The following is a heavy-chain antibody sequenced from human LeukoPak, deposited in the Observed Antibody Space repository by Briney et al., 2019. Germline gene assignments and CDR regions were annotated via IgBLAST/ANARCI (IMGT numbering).Heavy chain of an antibody. V-gene: IGHV1-8*01. J-gene: IGHJ4*02. CDR2: MNPNSGAT. Sequence: ASVTVSCKASGYTFTSYDFNWLRQATGQGPEWMGWMNPNSGATGYAQKFQGRVTMTRSASINTAYMELRSLRSDDTAVYYCARDGLRWNLIDYWGQGTLVTVSS. CDR3: ARDGLRWNLIDY. D-gene: IGHD4-23*01. CDR1: GYTFTSYD.